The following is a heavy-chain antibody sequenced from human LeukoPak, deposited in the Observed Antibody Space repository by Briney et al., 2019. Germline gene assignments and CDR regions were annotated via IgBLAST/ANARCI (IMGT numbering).Heavy chain of an antibody. J-gene: IGHJ4*02. CDR2: ISYDGSNK. V-gene: IGHV3-30-3*01. D-gene: IGHD4-11*01. CDR3: ARPQGDYRTYQPPFDY. CDR1: GFTFSSYA. Sequence: GGSLRLSCAASGFTFSSYAMSWVRQAPGKGLEWVAVISYDGSNKYYADSVKGRFTISRDNSKNTLYLQMNSLRAEDTAVYYCARPQGDYRTYQPPFDYWGQGTLVTVSS.